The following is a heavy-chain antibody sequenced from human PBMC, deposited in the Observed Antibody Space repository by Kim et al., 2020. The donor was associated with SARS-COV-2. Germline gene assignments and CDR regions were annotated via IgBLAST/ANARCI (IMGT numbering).Heavy chain of an antibody. D-gene: IGHD2-2*01. CDR1: GYSFTSYW. Sequence: GESLKISCKGSGYSFTSYWIGWVRQMPGKGLEWMGIIYPGDSDTRYSPSFQGQVTISADKSISTAYLQWSSLKASDTAMYYCARRGYCSSTSCYHYDYYYGMDVWGQGTTVTVSS. CDR2: IYPGDSDT. J-gene: IGHJ6*02. V-gene: IGHV5-51*01. CDR3: ARRGYCSSTSCYHYDYYYGMDV.